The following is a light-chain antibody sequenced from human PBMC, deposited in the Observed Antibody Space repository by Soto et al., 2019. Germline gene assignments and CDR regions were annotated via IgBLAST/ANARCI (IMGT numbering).Light chain of an antibody. J-gene: IGLJ2*01. Sequence: QSVLTQPASVSGSPGQSITISCTGTSSDVGGYNYVSWYQQHPGKAPKLMIYDVSNRPSGVSNRFSGSKSGNTASLTISGLQAEDEADYYCSSYTSRSTVVFGGRTQLTVL. CDR2: DVS. V-gene: IGLV2-14*01. CDR1: SSDVGGYNY. CDR3: SSYTSRSTVV.